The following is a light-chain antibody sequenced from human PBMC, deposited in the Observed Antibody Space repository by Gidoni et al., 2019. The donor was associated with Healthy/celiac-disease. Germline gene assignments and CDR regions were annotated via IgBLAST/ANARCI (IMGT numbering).Light chain of an antibody. CDR3: QSYDSSNVV. CDR1: RGSIASNY. Sequence: NFLLTQPHSVSESPGKTVTISCTRSRGSIASNYVQWYQQRPGSSPTTVIYEDNQRPSGVLDRFSGAIDSSSNSASLTIAGLKTEDEADYYCQSYDSSNVVFGGGTKLTVL. V-gene: IGLV6-57*01. J-gene: IGLJ2*01. CDR2: EDN.